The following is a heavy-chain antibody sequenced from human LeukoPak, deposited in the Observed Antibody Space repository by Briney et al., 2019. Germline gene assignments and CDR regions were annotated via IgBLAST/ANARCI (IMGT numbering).Heavy chain of an antibody. CDR3: ANLLRDATIYDF. J-gene: IGHJ4*01. CDR1: GFTFSSYE. Sequence: GGSLRLSCAASGFTFSSYEMNWVRQAPGKGLEWVASIDQDESTIRYVDSVRGRFTISRDNVKNSLFLQMNSLRVEDTAFYYCANLLRDATIYDFWGHGVLVTVSS. D-gene: IGHD5-24*01. CDR2: IDQDESTI. V-gene: IGHV3-7*01.